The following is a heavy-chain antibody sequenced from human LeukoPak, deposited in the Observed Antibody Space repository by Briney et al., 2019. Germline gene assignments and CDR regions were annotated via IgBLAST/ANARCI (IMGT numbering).Heavy chain of an antibody. CDR3: AKTNGYYDY. Sequence: GGSLRLSCAASGFTFSNFGMSWVRQAPGRGLEWVSGISGGGDTTYYAESVKGRFTISRDNSKNTLFLQMNSLSAEDTAVYYCAKTNGYYDYWGQGTLVAVSS. CDR2: ISGGGDTT. J-gene: IGHJ4*02. D-gene: IGHD3-22*01. CDR1: GFTFSNFG. V-gene: IGHV3-23*01.